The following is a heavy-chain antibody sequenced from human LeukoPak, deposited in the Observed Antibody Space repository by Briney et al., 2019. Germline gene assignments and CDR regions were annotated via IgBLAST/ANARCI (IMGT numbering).Heavy chain of an antibody. CDR2: IYYSGST. CDR3: ARASYGGRGSIASFDY. Sequence: SSETPSLTCAVSGGSISSSSYYWGWIRQPPGKGLEWIGSIYYSGSTYYNPSLKSRVTISVDTSKNQFSLKLSSVTAADTAVYYCARASYGGRGSIASFDYWGQGTLVTVSS. CDR1: GGSISSSSYY. D-gene: IGHD3-16*01. J-gene: IGHJ4*02. V-gene: IGHV4-39*07.